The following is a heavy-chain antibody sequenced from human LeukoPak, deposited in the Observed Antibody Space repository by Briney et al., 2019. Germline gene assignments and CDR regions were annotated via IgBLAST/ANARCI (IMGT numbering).Heavy chain of an antibody. CDR2: INHSGST. V-gene: IGHV4-34*01. J-gene: IGHJ5*02. Sequence: SETLSLTCAVYGGSFSGYYWSWIRQPPGKGLEWIGEINHSGSTNYNPSLKSRVTISVDTSKNQFSLKLSSVTAADTAVYYCARRTHYYYGSGSYYSRVWFDPWGQGTLVTVSS. CDR3: ARRTHYYYGSGSYYSRVWFDP. CDR1: GGSFSGYY. D-gene: IGHD3-10*01.